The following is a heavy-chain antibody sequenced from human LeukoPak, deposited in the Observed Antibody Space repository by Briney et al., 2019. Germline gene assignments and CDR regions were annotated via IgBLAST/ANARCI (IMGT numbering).Heavy chain of an antibody. V-gene: IGHV4-39*07. CDR1: GGSIRNIDYD. CDR2: IHYTGNT. D-gene: IGHD3-10*01. Sequence: SETLSLTCTVSGGSIRNIDYDWGWIRQPPGKGLEWIGSIHYTGNTYYNPSLKSRVTISVDTSKNHFSLKLSSVTAADTAVYYRARTGGSFYFYYYMDVWGKGTTVTVSS. CDR3: ARTGGSFYFYYYMDV. J-gene: IGHJ6*03.